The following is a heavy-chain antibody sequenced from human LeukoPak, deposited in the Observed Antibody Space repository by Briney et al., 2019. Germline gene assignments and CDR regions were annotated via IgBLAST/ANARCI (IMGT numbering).Heavy chain of an antibody. CDR1: GFTFSSYA. Sequence: PGGSLRLSCAASGFTFSSYAMSWVRQAPGKGLEWVAFIRYGGTNKYYVDSVKGRFTISRDNSKNTLYLQMNSLRPEDTAVYYCAKDLREDWGNAFDIWGQGTMVTVSS. CDR3: AKDLREDWGNAFDI. D-gene: IGHD3-16*01. V-gene: IGHV3-30*02. J-gene: IGHJ3*02. CDR2: IRYGGTNK.